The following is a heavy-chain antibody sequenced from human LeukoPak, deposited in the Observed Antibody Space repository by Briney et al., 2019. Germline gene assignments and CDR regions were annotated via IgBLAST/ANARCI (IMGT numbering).Heavy chain of an antibody. D-gene: IGHD4-17*01. CDR1: GDSFSSHY. CDR2: ISHIGRT. Sequence: SETLSLTCAVSGDSFSSHYWTWIRQSPGTGLEGIGYISHIGRTNYNPSLKSRVTISTDTSKNQFSLKLRSVTAGDTAVYYCARDLVTVTKGFDIWGQGTMVSVSS. V-gene: IGHV4-59*11. J-gene: IGHJ3*02. CDR3: ARDLVTVTKGFDI.